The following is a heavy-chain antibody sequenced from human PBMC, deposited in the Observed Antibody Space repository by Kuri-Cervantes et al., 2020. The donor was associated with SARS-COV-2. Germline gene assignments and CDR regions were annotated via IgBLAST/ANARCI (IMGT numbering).Heavy chain of an antibody. Sequence: ASVKVSCKASGYTFTSYGISWVRQAPGQGLEWMGWISAYNGNTNYAQKLQDRVTMTTDTSTSTAYMELRSLRSDDTAVYYCARVSCGGDCYGGIDYWGQGTLVTVSS. CDR3: ARVSCGGDCYGGIDY. CDR2: ISAYNGNT. CDR1: GYTFTSYG. J-gene: IGHJ4*02. V-gene: IGHV1-18*04. D-gene: IGHD2-21*02.